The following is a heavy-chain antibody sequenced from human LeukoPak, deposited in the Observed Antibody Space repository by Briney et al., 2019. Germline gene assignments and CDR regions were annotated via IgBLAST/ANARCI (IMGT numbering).Heavy chain of an antibody. Sequence: GGSLRLSCAASGFTFSSYAMTWVRQAPGKGLEWVSAVSGSGGSTYYADSVKGRFTISRDNSKNTLYLQMNSLRVEDTAVYYCAWSNLGLPYYFDYWGQGTLVTVSS. D-gene: IGHD3-10*01. V-gene: IGHV3-23*01. J-gene: IGHJ4*02. CDR3: AWSNLGLPYYFDY. CDR2: VSGSGGST. CDR1: GFTFSSYA.